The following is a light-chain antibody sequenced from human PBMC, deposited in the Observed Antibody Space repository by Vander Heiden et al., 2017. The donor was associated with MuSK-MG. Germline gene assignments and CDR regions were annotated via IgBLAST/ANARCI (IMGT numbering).Light chain of an antibody. CDR3: QQYNSYLYT. V-gene: IGKV1-5*03. J-gene: IGKJ2*01. CDR2: KAS. CDR1: QSVRTS. Sequence: IQMTQSPSTLSASVGDRVTITCRASQSVRTSLAWYQQKPGRAPKLLIHKASTLQPGVPSRFSGSGSGTEFTLTISSLQPDDFATYYCQQYNSYLYTFGQGTKLEIK.